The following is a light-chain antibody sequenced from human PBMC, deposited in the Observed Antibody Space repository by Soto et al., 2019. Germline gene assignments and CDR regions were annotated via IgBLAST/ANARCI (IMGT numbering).Light chain of an antibody. CDR1: QSVGRF. CDR2: DAS. Sequence: EIVLTQSPATLSLSPGERATLSCRASQSVGRFLAWFHQKPGQAPRLLIYDASKRATGIPARFSGSGSGTDFTLTISSLEPEDFAVYYCQQRSDWPITFGQGTRLEIK. CDR3: QQRSDWPIT. J-gene: IGKJ5*01. V-gene: IGKV3-11*01.